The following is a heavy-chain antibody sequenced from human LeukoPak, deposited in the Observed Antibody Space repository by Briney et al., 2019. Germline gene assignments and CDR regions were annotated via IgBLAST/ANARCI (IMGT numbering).Heavy chain of an antibody. Sequence: PRASVKVSCKASGYTFTGYFMHWVRQAPGQGLEWMGWINPNSGGTNYAQKFQGRVTMTRDTSISTAYMELSRLRSDDTAAYYCARGSHIGAAGILDNWGQGTLVTVSS. CDR1: GYTFTGYF. J-gene: IGHJ4*02. V-gene: IGHV1-2*02. CDR2: INPNSGGT. D-gene: IGHD6-13*01. CDR3: ARGSHIGAAGILDN.